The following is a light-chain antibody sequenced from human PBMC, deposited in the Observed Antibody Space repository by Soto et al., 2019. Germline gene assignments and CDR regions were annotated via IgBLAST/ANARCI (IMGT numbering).Light chain of an antibody. CDR3: QQYNSQWT. J-gene: IGKJ1*01. Sequence: DIQMTQSPSALSASVGDRVTITCRASQSISVWLAWYQQKAGKAPNLLIYKASSLESGVPSRFSGSGSGTEFTLTISSLQPDDFATYYCQQYNSQWTFGQGTKVDIK. CDR2: KAS. CDR1: QSISVW. V-gene: IGKV1-5*03.